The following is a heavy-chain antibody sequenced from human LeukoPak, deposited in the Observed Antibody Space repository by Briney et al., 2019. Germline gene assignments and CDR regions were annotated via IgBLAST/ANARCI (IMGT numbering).Heavy chain of an antibody. D-gene: IGHD6-19*01. Sequence: GESLKISCKGSGYSFTSYWIGWVRQMPGKGLEWMGIIYPGDSDTRYNPSFQGQVTISADKSITTAYLQWSSLKTSDIAMYYCARLGDRRAWYRSRFDYWGQGTLVTVSS. V-gene: IGHV5-51*01. CDR2: IYPGDSDT. J-gene: IGHJ4*02. CDR3: ARLGDRRAWYRSRFDY. CDR1: GYSFTSYW.